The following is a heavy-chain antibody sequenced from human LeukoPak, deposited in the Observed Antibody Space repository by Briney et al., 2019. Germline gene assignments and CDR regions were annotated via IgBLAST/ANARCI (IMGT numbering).Heavy chain of an antibody. J-gene: IGHJ4*02. Sequence: SETLSLTCTVSGGSISSTDYYWGWLRQSPGKGLEWIGSIHYSGRSYYSPSLKSRVTISVDTSKNQFSLKLSSVTAADTAVYYCARLRFLEWTPGEEDYWGQGTLVTVSS. CDR3: ARLRFLEWTPGEEDY. CDR2: IHYSGRS. CDR1: GGSISSTDYY. V-gene: IGHV4-39*07. D-gene: IGHD3-3*01.